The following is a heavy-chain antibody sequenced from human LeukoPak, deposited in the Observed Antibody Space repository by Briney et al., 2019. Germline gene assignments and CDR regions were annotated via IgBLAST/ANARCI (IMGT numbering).Heavy chain of an antibody. D-gene: IGHD3-10*01. CDR2: ISSSGSTI. V-gene: IGHV3-11*04. CDR3: ASSGSYYDFDY. CDR1: GFTFSDYY. J-gene: IGHJ4*02. Sequence: GGSLRLSCAASGFTFSDYYMSWIRQAPGKGLEWVLYISSSGSTIYYADSVKGRFTISRDNAKNSLYLQMNSLRAEDTAVYYCASSGSYYDFDYWGQGTLVTVSS.